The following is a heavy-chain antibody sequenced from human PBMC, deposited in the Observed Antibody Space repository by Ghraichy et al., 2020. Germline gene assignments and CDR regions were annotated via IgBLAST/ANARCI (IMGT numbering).Heavy chain of an antibody. CDR2: IYYSGST. D-gene: IGHD6-13*01. J-gene: IGHJ4*02. CDR3: ARRVIAAAGTPDY. V-gene: IGHV4-39*01. Sequence: SETLSLTCTVSGGSISSSSYYWGWIRQPPGKGLEWIGSIYYSGSTYYNPSLKSRVTISVDTSKNQFSLKLSSVTAADTAVYYCARRVIAAAGTPDYWGQGTLVTVSS. CDR1: GGSISSSSYY.